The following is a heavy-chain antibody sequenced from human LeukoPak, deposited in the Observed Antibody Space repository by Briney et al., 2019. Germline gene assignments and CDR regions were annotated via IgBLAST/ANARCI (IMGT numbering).Heavy chain of an antibody. CDR2: ISGDSGKT. D-gene: IGHD3-10*01. J-gene: IGHJ6*03. Sequence: ASVKVSCKASGYIFTSYGISWVRQAPGQGLEWMGWISGDSGKTKYAQKFQGRVTLTTDTSTNTAYMELRSLRSEDTAVYYCARDRGVYYMDVWGKGTTVTVSS. CDR1: GYIFTSYG. V-gene: IGHV1-18*04. CDR3: ARDRGVYYMDV.